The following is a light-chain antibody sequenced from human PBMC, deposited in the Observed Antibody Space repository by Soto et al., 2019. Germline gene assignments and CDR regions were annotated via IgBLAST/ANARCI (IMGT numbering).Light chain of an antibody. CDR2: GAS. Sequence: EIVMTQSPATLSVSPGERATLSCRASQSVSSNLAWYQQNPGQAPRLLIYGASTSATGIPARFSGSGSGTEFTLTISTLESEDFAVYYCQQYNSWPYTFGQRTKLEIK. CDR1: QSVSSN. CDR3: QQYNSWPYT. J-gene: IGKJ2*01. V-gene: IGKV3-15*01.